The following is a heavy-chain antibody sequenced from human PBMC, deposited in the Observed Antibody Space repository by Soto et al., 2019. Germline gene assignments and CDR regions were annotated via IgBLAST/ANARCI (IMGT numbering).Heavy chain of an antibody. D-gene: IGHD3-22*01. V-gene: IGHV1-2*02. CDR1: GYTFTGYY. J-gene: IGHJ6*02. CDR3: ARDGGIWYYDSSGLGYYYGMDV. CDR2: INPNSGGT. Sequence: ASVKVSCKASGYTFTGYYMHWVRQAPGQGLEWMGWINPNSGGTNYAQKFQGRVTMTRDTSISTAYMELSRLRSDDPAVYYCARDGGIWYYDSSGLGYYYGMDVWGQGTTVTVSS.